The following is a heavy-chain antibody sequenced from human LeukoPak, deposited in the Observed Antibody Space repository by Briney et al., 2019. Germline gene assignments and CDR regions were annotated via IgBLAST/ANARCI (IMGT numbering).Heavy chain of an antibody. CDR2: ISYDGSNK. CDR3: ARDSPRYDSSGYFTI. V-gene: IGHV3-30-3*01. D-gene: IGHD3-22*01. CDR1: EFTFSSYA. J-gene: IGHJ4*02. Sequence: GGSLRLSCAASEFTFSSYAMHWVRQAPGKGLEWVAVISYDGSNKYYADSVKGRFTISRDNSKNTLYLQMNSLRAEDTAVYYCARDSPRYDSSGYFTIWGQGTLVTVSS.